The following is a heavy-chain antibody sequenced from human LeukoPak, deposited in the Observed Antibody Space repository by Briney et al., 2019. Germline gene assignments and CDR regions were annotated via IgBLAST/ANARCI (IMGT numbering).Heavy chain of an antibody. D-gene: IGHD6-19*01. J-gene: IGHJ4*02. CDR3: ARGSEYSSGWLSDY. V-gene: IGHV3-48*02. CDR2: ISSSSSTI. Sequence: PGGSLRLSCAASGFTCSSYSMNWVPQAPGHGLEWVSYISSSSSTIYYADSVKGRFTISRDNAKNSLQLQMNSLRDEDTAVYYCARGSEYSSGWLSDYWGQGTLVTVSS. CDR1: GFTCSSYS.